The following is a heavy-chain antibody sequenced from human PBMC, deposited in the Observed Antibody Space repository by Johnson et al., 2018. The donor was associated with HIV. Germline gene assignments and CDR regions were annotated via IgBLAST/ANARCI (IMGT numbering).Heavy chain of an antibody. J-gene: IGHJ3*02. CDR2: IKSKTDGGTT. CDR1: GFIFDDYG. CDR3: ARAEIYEGRVGDFAFDI. D-gene: IGHD3-10*01. Sequence: VQLVESGGGVLRPGASLRLSCEGFGFIFDDYGLNWVRQAPGKGLEWVGRIKSKTDGGTTDYAAPVKGSFTISSDDSKNTLYLQMKSLRTEDTALYDRARAEIYEGRVGDFAFDIWGRGTMVTVSS. V-gene: IGHV3-15*05.